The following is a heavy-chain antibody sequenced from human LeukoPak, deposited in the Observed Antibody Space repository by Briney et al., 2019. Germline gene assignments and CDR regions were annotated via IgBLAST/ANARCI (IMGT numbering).Heavy chain of an antibody. J-gene: IGHJ5*02. CDR3: ARAGRLLSYRQRWFDP. CDR1: GGSISSGDYY. V-gene: IGHV4-30-4*01. CDR2: IYYSGST. Sequence: PSETLSLTCTVSGGSISSGDYYWSWIRQPPGTGLEWIGYIYYSGSTYYNPSLKSRVTISVDTSKNQFSLKLSSVTAADTAVYYCARAGRLLSYRQRWFDPWGQGNLVTVSS. D-gene: IGHD1-1*01.